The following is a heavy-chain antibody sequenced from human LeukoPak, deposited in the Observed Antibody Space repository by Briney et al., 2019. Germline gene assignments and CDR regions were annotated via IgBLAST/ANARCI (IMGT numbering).Heavy chain of an antibody. J-gene: IGHJ4*02. D-gene: IGHD6-19*01. CDR1: GGSFSGYY. CDR2: INHSGST. Sequence: PSETLSLTCAVYGGSFSGYYWSWIRQPPGKGLEWIGEINHSGSTNYNPSLKSRVTISVDTSKNQLSLKLSSVTAADTAVYYCARPDYSSGWYSFDYWGQGTLVTVSS. V-gene: IGHV4-34*01. CDR3: ARPDYSSGWYSFDY.